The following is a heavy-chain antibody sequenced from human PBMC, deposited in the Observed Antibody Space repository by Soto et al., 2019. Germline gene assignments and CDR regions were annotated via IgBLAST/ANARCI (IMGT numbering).Heavy chain of an antibody. D-gene: IGHD6-13*01. CDR3: ARDMEIAAASTPYYYYYYGMDV. J-gene: IGHJ6*02. Sequence: ASVKVSCKASGYTFTSYAMHWVRQAPGQRLEWMGWINAGNGNTKYSQKFQGRVTITRDTSASTAYMELSSLRSEDTAVYYCARDMEIAAASTPYYYYYYGMDVWGQGTTVTVSS. V-gene: IGHV1-3*01. CDR2: INAGNGNT. CDR1: GYTFTSYA.